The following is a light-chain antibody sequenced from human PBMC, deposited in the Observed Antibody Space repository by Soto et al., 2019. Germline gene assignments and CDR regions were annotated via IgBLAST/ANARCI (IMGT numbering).Light chain of an antibody. V-gene: IGKV3-11*01. CDR1: QSVSSY. Sequence: EIVLTQSPATLSLSPGERATLSCRASQSVSSYLGWYQQKPGQAPRLLIYDASNRATGIPARFSGSGSGTDFTLTISSLEPEDFAVYYCQQRSNWPPITFGQGTRREMK. J-gene: IGKJ5*01. CDR3: QQRSNWPPIT. CDR2: DAS.